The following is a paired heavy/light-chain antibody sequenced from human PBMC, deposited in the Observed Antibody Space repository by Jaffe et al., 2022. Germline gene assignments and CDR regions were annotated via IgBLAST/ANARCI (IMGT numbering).Heavy chain of an antibody. CDR1: GYSFTSYW. J-gene: IGHJ4*02. CDR2: IYPGDSDT. V-gene: IGHV5-51*01. CDR3: VRQPPYWRFGPGGSFDY. Sequence: EVQLVQSGAEVKKPGESLKISCKGSGYSFTSYWIGWVRQMPGKGLEWMGIIYPGDSDTRYSPSFQGQVTISADKSISTAYLQWSSLKASDTAMYYCVRQPPYWRFGPGGSFDYWGQGTLVTVSS. D-gene: IGHD3-10*01.
Light chain of an antibody. J-gene: IGKJ5*01. V-gene: IGKV1-5*03. CDR2: KAS. Sequence: DIQMTQSPSTLSASVGDRVTITCRASQSISSWLAWYQQKPGKAPKLLIYKASSLESGVPSRFSGSGSGTEFTLTISSLQPDDFATYYCQQYNSYSPSITFGQGTRLEIK. CDR1: QSISSW. CDR3: QQYNSYSPSIT.